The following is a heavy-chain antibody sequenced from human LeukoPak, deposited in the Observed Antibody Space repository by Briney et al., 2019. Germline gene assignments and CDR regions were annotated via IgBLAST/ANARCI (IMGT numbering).Heavy chain of an antibody. CDR2: ISYIGST. J-gene: IGHJ4*02. V-gene: IGHV4-30-2*06. D-gene: IGHD1-14*01. CDR1: GGSISSDGHS. CDR3: ARGGVPEGKYYFDY. Sequence: TLSLTCTVSGGSISSDGHSWSWIRQSPGKGLEWIAYISYIGSTFYSSSLKTRVTISMDRSKNQFSLTLRSVTAADTAVYYCARGGVPEGKYYFDYWGQGTPVTVSS.